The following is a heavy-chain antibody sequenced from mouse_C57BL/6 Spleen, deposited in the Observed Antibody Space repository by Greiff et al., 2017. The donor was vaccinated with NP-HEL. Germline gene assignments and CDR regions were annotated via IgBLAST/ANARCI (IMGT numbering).Heavy chain of an antibody. V-gene: IGHV1-62-2*01. CDR1: GYTFTEYT. J-gene: IGHJ2*01. CDR3: ARHEEETYSNNAWYFDY. Sequence: VQLQQSGAELVKPGASVKLSCKASGYTFTEYTIHWVKQRSGQGLEWIGWFYPGSGSIKYNEKFKDKATLTADKSSSTVYMELSRLTSEDSAVYFCARHEEETYSNNAWYFDYWGQGTTLTVSS. D-gene: IGHD2-5*01. CDR2: FYPGSGSI.